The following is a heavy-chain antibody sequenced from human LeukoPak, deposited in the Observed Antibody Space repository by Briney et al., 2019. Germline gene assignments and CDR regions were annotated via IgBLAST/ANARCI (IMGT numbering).Heavy chain of an antibody. CDR3: AREITVTRPFDY. V-gene: IGHV4-4*07. Sequence: KASETLSLTCTVSNGSISIYYWSWVRHPAGKGLEWIGRISASGSTNYSPSLKSRVTMSLDTSKNQFSLKLSSVTAADTAVYYCAREITVTRPFDYWGPGTLVTVSS. CDR2: ISASGST. CDR1: NGSISIYY. J-gene: IGHJ4*02. D-gene: IGHD4-17*01.